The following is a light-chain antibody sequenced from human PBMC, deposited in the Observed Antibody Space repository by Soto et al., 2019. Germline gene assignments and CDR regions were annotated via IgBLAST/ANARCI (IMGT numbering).Light chain of an antibody. Sequence: EIQLTQSPPTLSASVGERVTITCRASQSIGYYLAWYQQMPGNAPKLLIYGASSLQSGVPSRFSGSGSGTEFTLTISRLQPDDFAVYFCQHHGSYSWTFGQGTKVEIK. J-gene: IGKJ1*01. CDR2: GAS. CDR3: QHHGSYSWT. CDR1: QSIGYY. V-gene: IGKV1-5*01.